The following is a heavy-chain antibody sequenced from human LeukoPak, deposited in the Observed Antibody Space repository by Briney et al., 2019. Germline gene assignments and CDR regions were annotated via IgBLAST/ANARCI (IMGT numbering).Heavy chain of an antibody. CDR1: GFTFSSYA. CDR2: ISGSGGST. V-gene: IGHV3-23*01. D-gene: IGHD6-13*01. CDR3: AKDSSGSSWWSHMGAFDI. Sequence: PGGSLRLSCAASGFTFSSYAMSWVRQAPGKGLEWVSAISGSGGSTYYADSVKGRFTISRDNSKNTLYLQMNSLRAEDTAVYYCAKDSSGSSWWSHMGAFDIWGQGTMVTVSS. J-gene: IGHJ3*02.